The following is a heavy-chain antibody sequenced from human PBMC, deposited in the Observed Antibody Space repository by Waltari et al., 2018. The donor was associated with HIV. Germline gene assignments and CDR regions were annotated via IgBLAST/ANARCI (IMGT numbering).Heavy chain of an antibody. CDR1: GGSISSGSFY. V-gene: IGHV4-61*02. J-gene: IGHJ4*02. CDR3: ARAEGGNSGVHFDY. Sequence: QVQLQESGPGLVKPSQTLSLTCTVSGGSISSGSFYWNWIRQLAGKGLEWIGRIYTSGSTKYNPALKRRVTISVDTSKNQFSLKLNSVTAADTAVYYCARAEGGNSGVHFDYWGQGTLVTVSS. D-gene: IGHD2-21*02. CDR2: IYTSGST.